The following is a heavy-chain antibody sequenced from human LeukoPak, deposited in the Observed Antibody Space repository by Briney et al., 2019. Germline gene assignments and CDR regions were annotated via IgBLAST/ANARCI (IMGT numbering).Heavy chain of an antibody. CDR3: GRGNDYHFGS. CDR1: GFTFSSYA. CDR2: INTDGSIT. V-gene: IGHV3-74*01. Sequence: GGSLRLSCAASGFTFSSYAMSWVRQAPGKGLVWVSRINTDGSITTYADSVKGRFAISRDNAKNTLYLQMNSLRAEDTAVYYCGRGNDYHFGSWGQGTLVTVSS. J-gene: IGHJ4*02. D-gene: IGHD4-11*01.